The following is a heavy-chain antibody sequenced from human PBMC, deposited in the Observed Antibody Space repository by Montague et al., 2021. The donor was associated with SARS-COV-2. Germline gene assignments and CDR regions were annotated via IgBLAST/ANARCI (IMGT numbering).Heavy chain of an antibody. Sequence: SETLSLTCTLSGGSISSSSYYWGWIRQPPGKGLEWIGSIYYSGSTSFNPSLKSRVTISVDTSKNQFSLKLSSVTAADTAVYYCARVGRQQLVRLSGMDVWGQGTTVTVSS. D-gene: IGHD6-13*01. CDR1: GGSISSSSYY. V-gene: IGHV4-39*07. CDR2: IYYSGST. CDR3: ARVGRQQLVRLSGMDV. J-gene: IGHJ6*02.